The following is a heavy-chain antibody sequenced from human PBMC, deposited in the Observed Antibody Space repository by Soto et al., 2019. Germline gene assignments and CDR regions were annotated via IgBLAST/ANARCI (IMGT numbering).Heavy chain of an antibody. CDR3: AKSDHFWSHYYYGMDV. J-gene: IGHJ6*02. V-gene: IGHV3-23*01. CDR1: GFTFSSYA. CDR2: ISGSGGST. Sequence: EVQRMESGGGLVQPGGSLRLSCAASGFTFSSYAMSWVRQAPGKGLEWVSAISGSGGSTYYADSVKGRFTISRDNSKNTLYLQMNSLRAEDTAVYYCAKSDHFWSHYYYGMDVWGQRTTVTVSS. D-gene: IGHD3-3*02.